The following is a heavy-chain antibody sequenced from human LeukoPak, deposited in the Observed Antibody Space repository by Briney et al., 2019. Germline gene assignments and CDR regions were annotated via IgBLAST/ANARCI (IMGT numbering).Heavy chain of an antibody. CDR1: GYTFTSYA. J-gene: IGHJ4*02. Sequence: ASVKVSCKASGYTFTSYAMHWVRQAPGQRLEWMGWINAGNGNTKYSQKFQGRVTITRDTSASTAYMELSSLRSEDTAVYYCARAFIWFGENAFDYWGQGTLVTVSS. V-gene: IGHV1-3*01. CDR2: INAGNGNT. CDR3: ARAFIWFGENAFDY. D-gene: IGHD3-10*01.